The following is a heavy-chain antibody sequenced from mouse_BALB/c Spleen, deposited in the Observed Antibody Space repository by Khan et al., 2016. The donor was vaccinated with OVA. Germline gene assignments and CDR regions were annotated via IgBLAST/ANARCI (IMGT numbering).Heavy chain of an antibody. CDR2: ISYSGNT. CDR3: ARIYGGDFDY. D-gene: IGHD1-1*01. Sequence: EVKLLESGPGLVKPSQSLSLTCTVTGYSITTDYAWNWIRQFPGNKLEWMGYISYSGNTKYNPSLKSRISITRDTSKNQFFLQLKSVTTEDTARYYCARIYGGDFDYWGQGTTVTVSS. CDR1: GYSITTDYA. V-gene: IGHV3-2*02. J-gene: IGHJ2*01.